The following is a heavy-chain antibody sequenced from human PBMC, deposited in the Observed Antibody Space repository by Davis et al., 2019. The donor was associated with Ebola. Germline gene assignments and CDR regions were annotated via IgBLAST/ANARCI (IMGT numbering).Heavy chain of an antibody. CDR1: GGSISSGSYY. Sequence: MPSETLSLTCAVSGGSISSGSYYWSWIRQHPGKGLEWIGYIYYSGSTYYNPSLKSRVTISVDTSKNQFSLKLSSVTAADTAVYYCARTVWFGDVVWGQGTLVTVSS. D-gene: IGHD3-10*01. CDR2: IYYSGST. J-gene: IGHJ4*02. CDR3: ARTVWFGDVV. V-gene: IGHV4-31*11.